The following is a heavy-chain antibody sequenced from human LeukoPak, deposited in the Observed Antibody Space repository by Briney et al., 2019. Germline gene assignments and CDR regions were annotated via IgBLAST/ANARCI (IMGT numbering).Heavy chain of an antibody. Sequence: SETLSLTCAVYGGSFSGYYWSWIRQPPGKGLEWIGEINHSGSTNYNPSLKSRVTISIDTSKNQIFLKLRSTTAADTAHYYCARAEINDYNRYWGQGILVIVSS. CDR1: GGSFSGYY. J-gene: IGHJ4*02. V-gene: IGHV4-34*01. D-gene: IGHD4-11*01. CDR3: ARAEINDYNRY. CDR2: INHSGST.